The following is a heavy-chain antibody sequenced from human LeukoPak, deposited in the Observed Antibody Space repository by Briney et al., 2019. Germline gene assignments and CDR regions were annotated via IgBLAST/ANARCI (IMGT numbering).Heavy chain of an antibody. D-gene: IGHD2-2*02. J-gene: IGHJ4*02. CDR1: GFTFSSHG. Sequence: GGALRLSCAASGFTFSSHGMHWVRQAPGKGLEWVAVIWYDGRNTYYADSVKGRFTVSRDNSENTLYLQMNSLRAADTAVYYCARDHYPRPWYTAACPDYWGPGTLVTVS. V-gene: IGHV3-33*01. CDR3: ARDHYPRPWYTAACPDY. CDR2: IWYDGRNT.